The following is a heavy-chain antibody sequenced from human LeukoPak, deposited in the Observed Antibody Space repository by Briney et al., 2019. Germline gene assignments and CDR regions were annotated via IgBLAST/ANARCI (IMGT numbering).Heavy chain of an antibody. CDR2: IYTDAQT. V-gene: IGHV3-53*01. J-gene: IGHJ3*02. CDR1: GLTLSSNY. CDR3: ATISAQTFDI. Sequence: GGSLRLSCAASGLTLSSNYMSWVRQAPGKGLEWVSVIYTDAQTYYADSVKGRFTISRDNAKNSAFLQMNSLRAEDTAIYYCATISAQTFDIWGQGTLVSVSS. D-gene: IGHD5-24*01.